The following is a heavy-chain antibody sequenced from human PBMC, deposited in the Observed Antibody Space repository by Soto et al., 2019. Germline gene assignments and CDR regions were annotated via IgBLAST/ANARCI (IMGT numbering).Heavy chain of an antibody. CDR3: ARRNYYGSGSYQPLGYYYYMDV. J-gene: IGHJ6*03. CDR2: IYYSGST. Sequence: SETLSLPWTVSGGSLSSSSYYWGWIRQPPGKGLEGIGSIYYSGSTYYNPSLKSRVTISVDTSKNQFSLKLSSVTAADTAVYYCARRNYYGSGSYQPLGYYYYMDVWGKGTTVTVSS. V-gene: IGHV4-39*01. CDR1: GGSLSSSSYY. D-gene: IGHD3-10*01.